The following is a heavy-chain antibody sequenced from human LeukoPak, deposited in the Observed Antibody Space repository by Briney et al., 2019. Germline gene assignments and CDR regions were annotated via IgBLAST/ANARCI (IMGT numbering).Heavy chain of an antibody. D-gene: IGHD2-21*02. Sequence: KPSETLSLTCTVSGGSISNYYWSWIRQPPGKGLEWIGYIYYSGSTNYNPSLKSRVTISVDTSKNQFSLKLSSVTAADTAMYYCARTYCGGDCYFRYWGQGTLVTVSS. CDR1: GGSISNYY. CDR2: IYYSGST. V-gene: IGHV4-59*08. CDR3: ARTYCGGDCYFRY. J-gene: IGHJ4*02.